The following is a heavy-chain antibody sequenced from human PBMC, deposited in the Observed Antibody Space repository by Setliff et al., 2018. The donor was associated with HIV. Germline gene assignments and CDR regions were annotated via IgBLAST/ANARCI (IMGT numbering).Heavy chain of an antibody. J-gene: IGHJ4*02. CDR2: IGPNHGDT. D-gene: IGHD7-27*01. V-gene: IGHV1-2*02. CDR3: ARQLSNSLDF. Sequence: ASVKVSCKASGYTFTDYFIHWVRQAPGQGLEWMGWIGPNHGDTRLTETFRGRVTMTRETSLNTAYVELSGLRSDDTAGYFCARQLSNSLDFWGQGTLVTVSS. CDR1: GYTFTDYF.